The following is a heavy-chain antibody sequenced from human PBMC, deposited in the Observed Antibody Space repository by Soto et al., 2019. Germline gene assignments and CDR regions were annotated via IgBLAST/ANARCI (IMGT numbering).Heavy chain of an antibody. D-gene: IGHD4-17*01. CDR2: IIPIFGTA. V-gene: IGHV1-69*01. J-gene: IGHJ6*02. CDR3: ARIRDYGVVRRRFCYYGMDV. CDR1: GGTFSSYA. Sequence: QVQLVQSGAEVKKPGSSVKVSCKASGGTFSSYAISWVRQAPGQGLEWMGGIIPIFGTANYAQKFQGRVTITADEATSTAYMELSSLRSEDTAVYYCARIRDYGVVRRRFCYYGMDVWGQGTTVTVSS.